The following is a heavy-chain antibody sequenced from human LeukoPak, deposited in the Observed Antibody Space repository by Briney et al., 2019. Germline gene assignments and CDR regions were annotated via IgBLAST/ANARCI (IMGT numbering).Heavy chain of an antibody. CDR1: GYTFTSYD. V-gene: IGHV1-8*01. Sequence: ASVKVSCKASGYTFTSYDINWVRQATGQGLEWMGWMNPNSGNTGYAQKFQGRVTMTRNSSITTAYMELSSLRSEDTTVYYCARRHGRCSDGSCYYPDYWGQGTLVTVSS. D-gene: IGHD2-15*01. J-gene: IGHJ4*02. CDR3: ARRHGRCSDGSCYYPDY. CDR2: MNPNSGNT.